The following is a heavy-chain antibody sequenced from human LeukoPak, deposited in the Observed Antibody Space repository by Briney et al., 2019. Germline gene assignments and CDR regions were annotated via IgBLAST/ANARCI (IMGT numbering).Heavy chain of an antibody. CDR2: ISYDGSNK. J-gene: IGHJ4*02. Sequence: QAGGSLRLSCAASGFTFSSYGMHWVRQAPGKGLEWVAVISYDGSNKYYADSVKGRFTISRDNSKNTLYLQMNSLRAEDTAVYYCAKDRGGQLWFWSFDYWGQGTLVTVSS. CDR3: AKDRGGQLWFWSFDY. CDR1: GFTFSSYG. D-gene: IGHD5-18*01. V-gene: IGHV3-30*18.